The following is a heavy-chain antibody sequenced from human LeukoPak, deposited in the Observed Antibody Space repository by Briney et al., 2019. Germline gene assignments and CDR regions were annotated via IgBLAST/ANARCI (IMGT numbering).Heavy chain of an antibody. D-gene: IGHD2-2*01. Sequence: PSETLSLTCTVSGGSISSYYWSWIRQPAGKGLEWIGRIYTSGSTNYNPSLKSRVTMSVDTSKNQFSLKLSSVTAADTAVYYCARVVVAVVPAAINRYYYYYYMDVWXKGTTVTVSS. J-gene: IGHJ6*03. CDR3: ARVVVAVVPAAINRYYYYYYMDV. CDR1: GGSISSYY. V-gene: IGHV4-4*07. CDR2: IYTSGST.